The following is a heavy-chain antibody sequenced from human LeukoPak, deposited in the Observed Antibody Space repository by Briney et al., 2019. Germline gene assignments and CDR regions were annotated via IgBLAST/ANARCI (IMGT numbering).Heavy chain of an antibody. D-gene: IGHD4-17*01. Sequence: GGSLRLSCAASGFTFSSYGMHWVRQAPGKGLEWVAVISYDGSNKYYADSVKGRFTISRDNSKNSLYLQMNSLRAEDTAVYYCARGLIDDYGDYGDHFDYWGQGTLVTVSS. CDR1: GFTFSSYG. V-gene: IGHV3-30*03. J-gene: IGHJ4*02. CDR2: ISYDGSNK. CDR3: ARGLIDDYGDYGDHFDY.